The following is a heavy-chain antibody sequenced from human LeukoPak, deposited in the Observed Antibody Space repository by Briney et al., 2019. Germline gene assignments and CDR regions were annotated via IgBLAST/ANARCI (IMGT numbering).Heavy chain of an antibody. V-gene: IGHV3-21*01. CDR3: ARDRVYYDSSGYYYVFNWFDP. D-gene: IGHD3-22*01. CDR2: ISSSSSYI. J-gene: IGHJ5*02. CDR1: GFTFSSYS. Sequence: GGSLRLSCAASGFTFSSYSMNWVRQAPGKGLEWVSSISSSSSYIYYADSVKGRFTISRDNAKNSLYLQMNSLRAEDTAVYYCARDRVYYDSSGYYYVFNWFDPWGQGTLVTVSS.